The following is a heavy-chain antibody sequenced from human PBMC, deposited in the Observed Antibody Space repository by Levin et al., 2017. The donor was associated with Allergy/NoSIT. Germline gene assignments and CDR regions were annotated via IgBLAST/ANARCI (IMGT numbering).Heavy chain of an antibody. CDR3: ARDHSAAGAFDI. CDR2: LHSGGST. CDR1: GFSVSSYY. V-gene: IGHV3-66*02. D-gene: IGHD6-13*01. Sequence: PGGSLRLSCAASGFSVSSYYMSWVRQAPGKGLEWVSILHSGGSTYYADSVKGRFTISRDDSKSTLYLQMNRLRGEDAAVYYCARDHSAAGAFDIWGQGTMVTVSS. J-gene: IGHJ3*02.